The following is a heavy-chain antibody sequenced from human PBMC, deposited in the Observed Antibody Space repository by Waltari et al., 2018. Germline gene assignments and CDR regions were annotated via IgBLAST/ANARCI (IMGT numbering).Heavy chain of an antibody. CDR3: ARAWGDV. CDR1: GGNFSRYA. CDR2: IIPIFGKV. J-gene: IGHJ6*02. Sequence: QVQLVQSGAEVKKPGSPVTVSCTASGGNFSRYADSRVRQAPGPAPQVLGGIIPIFGKVNYAQKFQGRVTITADESTSTAYMELSSLRSEDTAVYYCARAWGDVWGQGTTVTVSS. V-gene: IGHV1-69*12. D-gene: IGHD1-26*01.